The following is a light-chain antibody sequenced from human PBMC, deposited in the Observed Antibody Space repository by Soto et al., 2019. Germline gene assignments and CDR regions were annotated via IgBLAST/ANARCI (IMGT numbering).Light chain of an antibody. J-gene: IGLJ1*01. Sequence: QSVLTQPASVSGSPGQSITISCTGTSSDVGDYNYVSWYQHHPGKAPKLIIFEVSDRPSGVSKRFSGSKSGNTASLTISGLQAEDEADYFCSSYATSSFYVFGTGTKVTVL. CDR1: SSDVGDYNY. CDR2: EVS. CDR3: SSYATSSFYV. V-gene: IGLV2-14*01.